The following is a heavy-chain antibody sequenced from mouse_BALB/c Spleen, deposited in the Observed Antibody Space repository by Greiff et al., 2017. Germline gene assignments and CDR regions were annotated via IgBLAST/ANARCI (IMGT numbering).Heavy chain of an antibody. CDR3: TADYDYDGSCAY. J-gene: IGHJ3*01. CDR2: IRLKSDNYAT. D-gene: IGHD2-4*01. V-gene: IGHV6-3*01. Sequence: EVQLVESGGGLVQPGGSMKLSCVASGFTFSSYWMSWVRQSPEKGLEWVAEIRLKSDNYATHYAESVKGKFTISRDDSKSRLYLQMNSLRAEDTGIYYCTADYDYDGSCAYWGQGTLVTVSA. CDR1: GFTFSSYW.